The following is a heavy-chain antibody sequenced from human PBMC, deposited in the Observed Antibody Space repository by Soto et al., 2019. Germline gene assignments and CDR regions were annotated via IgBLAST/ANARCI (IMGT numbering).Heavy chain of an antibody. D-gene: IGHD6-25*01. Sequence: QVQLVQSGAEVTKPGSSVKVSCKASGGTFSSYAISWVRQAPGQGLEWMGGIIPLFGTANYAQKFHGRVTITADESTSTAYMELSSLSSEDTAVYYCARDTPPHYSRGYYWYFDLWGRGTLVTVAS. CDR3: ARDTPPHYSRGYYWYFDL. CDR1: GGTFSSYA. V-gene: IGHV1-69*01. CDR2: IIPLFGTA. J-gene: IGHJ2*01.